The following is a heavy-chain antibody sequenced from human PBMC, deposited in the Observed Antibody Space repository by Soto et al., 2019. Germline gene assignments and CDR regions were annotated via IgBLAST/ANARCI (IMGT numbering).Heavy chain of an antibody. CDR2: ISAYNGNT. V-gene: IGHV1-18*01. CDR1: GYTLTELS. J-gene: IGHJ5*02. CDR3: ARVKTSGYHNWFDP. Sequence: ASVKVSCKVSGYTLTELSMHWVRQAPGQGLEWMGWISAYNGNTNYAQKLQGRVTMTTDTSTSTAYMELRSLRSDDTAVYYCARVKTSGYHNWFDPWGQGTLVTVSS. D-gene: IGHD3-22*01.